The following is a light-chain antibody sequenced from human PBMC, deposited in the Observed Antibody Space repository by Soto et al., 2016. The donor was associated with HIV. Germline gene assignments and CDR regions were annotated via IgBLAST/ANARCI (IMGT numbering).Light chain of an antibody. Sequence: DVVLNQSPLSLPVSLGQPASISCTSSQSLVHTDGNTYLNWFHQRPGQSSRRLIYKVSNRDSGVPDRFSGSGSGTYFTLTISRVEAEDVGVYFCVQATLWPYTFGQGTKLEI. J-gene: IGKJ2*01. CDR3: VQATLWPYT. CDR1: QSLVHTDGNTY. V-gene: IGKV2-30*02. CDR2: KVS.